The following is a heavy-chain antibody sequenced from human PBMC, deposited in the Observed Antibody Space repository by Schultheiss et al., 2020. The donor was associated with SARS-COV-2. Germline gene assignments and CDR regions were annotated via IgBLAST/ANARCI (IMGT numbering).Heavy chain of an antibody. CDR3: ARGRHYYGSGSYYNRGLGYYYYGMDV. D-gene: IGHD3-10*01. J-gene: IGHJ6*02. Sequence: SETLSLTCAVYGGSFSGYYWSWIRQPPGKGLEWIGEINHSGSTNYNPSLKSRVTISVDTSKNQFSLKLSSVTAEDTAVYYCARGRHYYGSGSYYNRGLGYYYYGMDVWGQGTTVTVSS. V-gene: IGHV4-34*01. CDR2: INHSGST. CDR1: GGSFSGYY.